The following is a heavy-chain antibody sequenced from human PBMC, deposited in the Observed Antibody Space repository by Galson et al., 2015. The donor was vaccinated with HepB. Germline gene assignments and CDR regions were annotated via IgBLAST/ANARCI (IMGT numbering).Heavy chain of an antibody. Sequence: SVKVSCKASGFSFRNYGINWVRQAPGQGLEWMGGIIPDFKTANYAQKFQGRVTITADEVTGTVYMELSSLRSEDTAIYYCARDSDPWDDYNSLAYFAHWGQGTLVTVSS. CDR3: ARDSDPWDDYNSLAYFAH. J-gene: IGHJ4*02. CDR2: IIPDFKTA. CDR1: GFSFRNYG. D-gene: IGHD5-24*01. V-gene: IGHV1-69*13.